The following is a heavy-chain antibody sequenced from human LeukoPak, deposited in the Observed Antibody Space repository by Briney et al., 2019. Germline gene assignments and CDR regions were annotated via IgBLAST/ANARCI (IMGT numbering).Heavy chain of an antibody. CDR1: GYTFTGYY. J-gene: IGHJ6*04. Sequence: ASVKLCFTSSGYTFTGYYMYLVRQAPGQGLEWMGWINPNSGGTNYAQKFQGRVTMTRDTSISTAYMELSRLRSDDTAVYYCARVDGDYDGNYYYYYGMDVWGAGNTVTVSS. V-gene: IGHV1-2*02. CDR3: ARVDGDYDGNYYYYYGMDV. D-gene: IGHD4-23*01. CDR2: INPNSGGT.